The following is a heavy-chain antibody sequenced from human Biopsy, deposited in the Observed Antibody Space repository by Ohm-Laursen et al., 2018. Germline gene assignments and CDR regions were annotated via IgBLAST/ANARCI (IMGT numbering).Heavy chain of an antibody. CDR3: AREDEGLLRALDL. CDR1: GASMTGYF. Sequence: GTLSPTCTVSGASMTGYFWTWVRQPPGKGLEWIGHIYTIGDTTYNPSLESRVTMSLDTSKNQFSLKMTSLTAADTAVYFCAREDEGLLRALDLWGQGTMVTVSS. CDR2: IYTIGDT. V-gene: IGHV4-4*07. J-gene: IGHJ3*01. D-gene: IGHD3-3*01.